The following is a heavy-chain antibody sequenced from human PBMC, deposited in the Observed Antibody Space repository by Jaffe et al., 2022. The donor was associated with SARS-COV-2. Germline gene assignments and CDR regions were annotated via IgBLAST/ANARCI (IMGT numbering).Heavy chain of an antibody. J-gene: IGHJ5*02. Sequence: QITLKESGPTLVQPTQTLTLTCTLSGFSLSTSGVGVGWIRQPPGKALEWLALIYWDDDKRYRPSLKSRLTITKDTSKNQVVLTMTNMDPVDTATYYCARNEPWSGYYGAWFDPWGQGTLVTVSS. V-gene: IGHV2-5*02. CDR2: IYWDDDK. CDR3: ARNEPWSGYYGAWFDP. D-gene: IGHD3-3*01. CDR1: GFSLSTSGVG.